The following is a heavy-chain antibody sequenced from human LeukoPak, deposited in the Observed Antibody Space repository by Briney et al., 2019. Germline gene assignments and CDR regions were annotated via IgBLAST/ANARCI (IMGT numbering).Heavy chain of an antibody. V-gene: IGHV1-18*01. J-gene: IGHJ4*02. D-gene: IGHD3-22*01. CDR3: ARVYYDSSGYQEIDY. Sequence: GASVKVSCKASGYTFTSYGISWVRQAPGQGLEWMGWISAYNGNTNYAQKLQGRVTMTRDTSISTAYMELSRLRSDDTAVYYCARVYYDSSGYQEIDYWGQGTVVTVSS. CDR1: GYTFTSYG. CDR2: ISAYNGNT.